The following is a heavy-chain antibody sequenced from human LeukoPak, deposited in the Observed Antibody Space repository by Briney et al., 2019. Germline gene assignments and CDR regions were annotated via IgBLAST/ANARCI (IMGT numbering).Heavy chain of an antibody. CDR2: IYPGDSDT. CDR1: GYSFTTYW. V-gene: IGHV5-51*01. J-gene: IGHJ6*02. Sequence: GESLKISCKASGYSFTTYWIGWVRQMPGKGLEWMGIIYPGDSDTKYSPSFQGQVTISADKSVSTAYLQWSSLKASDTAMYYCARVINSSWPYYYYYYGMDVWGQGTTVTVSS. CDR3: ARVINSSWPYYYYYYGMDV. D-gene: IGHD6-13*01.